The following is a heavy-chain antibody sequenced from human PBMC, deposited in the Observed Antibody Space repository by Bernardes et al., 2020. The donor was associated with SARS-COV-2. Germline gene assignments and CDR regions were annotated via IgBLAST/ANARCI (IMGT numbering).Heavy chain of an antibody. D-gene: IGHD4-4*01. Sequence: GESQRLSCAASGFTFSSYTMNWFRQAPGKGLEWISSISTSSSYISYSDSVRGRFTISRDNAKNSVSLQMNSLRAEDTAVYYCARVDFSNLYYFDYWGQGTPVTVSS. V-gene: IGHV3-21*06. J-gene: IGHJ4*02. CDR1: GFTFSSYT. CDR3: ARVDFSNLYYFDY. CDR2: ISTSSSYI.